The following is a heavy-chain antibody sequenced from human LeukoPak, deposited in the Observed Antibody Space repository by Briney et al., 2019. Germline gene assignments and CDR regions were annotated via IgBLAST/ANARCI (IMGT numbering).Heavy chain of an antibody. CDR1: GFTFSSYG. CDR2: IWYDGSNK. V-gene: IGHV3-33*01. CDR3: ARGGGHNYFDY. D-gene: IGHD3-16*01. J-gene: IGHJ4*02. Sequence: GGSLRLSCAASGFTFSSYGMHWVRQAPGKGLEWVAVIWYDGSNKYYADSVKGRFTISRDNSKNTLYLQMNSLRAEDTAVYYCARGGGHNYFDYWGQGTLVTVSS.